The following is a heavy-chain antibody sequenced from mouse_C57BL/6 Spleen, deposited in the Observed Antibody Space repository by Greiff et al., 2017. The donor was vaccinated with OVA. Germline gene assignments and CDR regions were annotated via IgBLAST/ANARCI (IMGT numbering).Heavy chain of an antibody. V-gene: IGHV5-17*01. CDR1: GFTFSDYG. D-gene: IGHD3-3*01. CDR3: AGRGPRYWYFDV. Sequence: DVQLVESGGGLVKPGGSLKLSCAASGFTFSDYGMHWVRQAPEKGLEWVAYISSGSSTIYYADTVKGRFTISRDNAKNTLFLQMTSLRSEDTAMYYCAGRGPRYWYFDVWGTGTTVTVSS. CDR2: ISSGSSTI. J-gene: IGHJ1*03.